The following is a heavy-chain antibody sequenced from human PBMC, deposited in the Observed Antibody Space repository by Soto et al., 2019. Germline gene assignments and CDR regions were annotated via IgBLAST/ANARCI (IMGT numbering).Heavy chain of an antibody. V-gene: IGHV3-30*18. CDR1: GFTFSSYG. D-gene: IGHD2-2*01. Sequence: QVQLVESGGGVVQPGRSLRLSCAASGFTFSSYGMHWVRQAPGKGLEWVAVISYDGSNKYYADSVKGRFTISKDNSKNTLYLQMNSLRAEDTAVYYCAKDRKYCSSTSCYCGFYYSYGMDVWGQGTTVTVSS. CDR3: AKDRKYCSSTSCYCGFYYSYGMDV. CDR2: ISYDGSNK. J-gene: IGHJ6*02.